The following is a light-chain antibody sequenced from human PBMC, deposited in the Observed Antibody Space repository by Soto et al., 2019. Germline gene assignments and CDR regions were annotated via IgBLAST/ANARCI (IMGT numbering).Light chain of an antibody. Sequence: EIVLTQSPATLSLSPGERATLSCRASQSVINYLAWYQQKPGQAPRLLIYDTSNRATGIPARFSGSGSGTDFTLIISSLEPEDFAVYYCQQRANWPLTSGGGTKVEIK. CDR2: DTS. V-gene: IGKV3-11*01. J-gene: IGKJ4*01. CDR3: QQRANWPLT. CDR1: QSVINY.